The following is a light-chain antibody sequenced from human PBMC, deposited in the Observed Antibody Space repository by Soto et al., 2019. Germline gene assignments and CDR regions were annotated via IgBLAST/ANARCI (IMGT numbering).Light chain of an antibody. V-gene: IGKV1-5*02. Sequence: IRMTQSASSLSASVGDRVTIICRASQSVSTRLAWYQQKPGKAPKVLIYDASSWAGGVPSRFSGSGSGTEFTLTISSLQPDDFAVYYCQQYNNWPQTFGQRTKAAIK. CDR1: QSVSTR. CDR2: DAS. J-gene: IGKJ1*01. CDR3: QQYNNWPQT.